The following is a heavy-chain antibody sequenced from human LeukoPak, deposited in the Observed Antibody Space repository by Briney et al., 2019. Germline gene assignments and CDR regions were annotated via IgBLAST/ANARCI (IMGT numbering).Heavy chain of an antibody. Sequence: SETLSITCTVSGGSISSSSYYWGWIRQPPGKGLEWIGSIYYSGSTYYNPSLKSRVTISVDTSKNQFSLKLSSVTAADTAVYYCARGPSYDILTGYYTYYFDYWGQGTLVTVSS. CDR3: ARGPSYDILTGYYTYYFDY. CDR1: GGSISSSSYY. V-gene: IGHV4-39*07. D-gene: IGHD3-9*01. CDR2: IYYSGST. J-gene: IGHJ4*02.